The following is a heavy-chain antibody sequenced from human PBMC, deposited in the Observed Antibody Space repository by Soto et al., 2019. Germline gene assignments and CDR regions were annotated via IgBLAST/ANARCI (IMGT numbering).Heavy chain of an antibody. CDR1: GFTFSIYS. Sequence: EVQLVESGGGLVQPGGSLRLSCAASGFTFSIYSMNWVRQAPGKVLEWFSYITSDTLTIKYTDSVKGRFTISRDNAKNSLYLQMNSLRDEDTAVYFCARSVEGHFDYWGQGTVVTVSS. CDR2: ITSDTLTI. V-gene: IGHV3-48*02. CDR3: ARSVEGHFDY. J-gene: IGHJ4*02. D-gene: IGHD6-19*01.